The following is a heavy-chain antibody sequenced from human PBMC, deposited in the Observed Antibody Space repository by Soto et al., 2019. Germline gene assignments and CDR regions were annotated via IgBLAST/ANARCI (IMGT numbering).Heavy chain of an antibody. CDR1: GFTFSDYY. J-gene: IGHJ4*02. Sequence: VQLVESGGGLVQPGGSLRLSCAGSGFTFSDYYIDWVRQAPGKGLEWVGRSRDKGNSYSTDYAASVKGRFTVSRDASKNSLYLQMNSLKTEDTALYYCPRSIPGTTSSDYWGQGTLVTVSS. V-gene: IGHV3-72*01. CDR3: PRSIPGTTSSDY. D-gene: IGHD1-7*01. CDR2: SRDKGNSYST.